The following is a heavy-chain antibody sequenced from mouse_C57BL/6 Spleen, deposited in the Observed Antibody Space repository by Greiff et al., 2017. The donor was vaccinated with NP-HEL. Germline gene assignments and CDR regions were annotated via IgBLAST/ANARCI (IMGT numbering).Heavy chain of an antibody. CDR1: GFSLTSYG. CDR2: IWSGGST. J-gene: IGHJ1*03. V-gene: IGHV2-4*01. CDR3: AKNWGDWYFDV. Sequence: VKLMESGPGLVQPSQSLSITCTVSGFSLTSYGVHWVRQPPGKGLEWLGVIWSGGSTDYNAAFISRLSISKDNSKSQVFFKMNSLQADDTAIYYCAKNWGDWYFDVWGTGTTVTVSS.